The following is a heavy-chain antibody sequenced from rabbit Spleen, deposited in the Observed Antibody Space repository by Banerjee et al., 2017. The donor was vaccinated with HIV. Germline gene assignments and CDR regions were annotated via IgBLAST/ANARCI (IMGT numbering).Heavy chain of an antibody. CDR1: GIDFSRTCY. Sequence: QSVEESGGDLVKPGASLTLTCTASGIDFSRTCYMCWVRQAPGKGLEWIGCINTGSGSIWYASWAKGRFTISKASSTAVTLQMTGLTAADTATYFCARDTASSFSSYGMDLWGPGTLVTVS. J-gene: IGHJ6*01. CDR3: ARDTASSFSSYGMDL. V-gene: IGHV1S40*01. CDR2: INTGSGSI. D-gene: IGHD8-1*01.